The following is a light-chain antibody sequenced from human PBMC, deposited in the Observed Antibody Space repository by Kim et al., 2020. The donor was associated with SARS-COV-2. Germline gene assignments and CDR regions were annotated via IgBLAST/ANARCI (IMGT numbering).Light chain of an antibody. CDR1: SLRSSY. V-gene: IGLV3-19*01. CDR2: GKN. J-gene: IGLJ1*01. Sequence: SSELTQDPAVSVALGQTVRITCQGDSLRSSYASWYQQKPGQAPVLVISGKNHRPSGIPDRFSVSSSGTTASFTITGAQAAAEAVYFFFSRASPCHHLDVF. CDR3: FSRASPCHHLDV.